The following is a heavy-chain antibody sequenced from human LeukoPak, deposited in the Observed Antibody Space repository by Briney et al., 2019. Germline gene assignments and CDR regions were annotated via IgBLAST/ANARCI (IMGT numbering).Heavy chain of an antibody. Sequence: QSGGSLRLSCAASGFSFSTYAMHWVRQAPGKGLDWVAMIWSDASNQYYADSVKGRFTISRDNSKNTLYLQMNSLRAEDTAVYYCAKTLHIAAAGRGWDYWGQGTLVTVSS. D-gene: IGHD6-13*01. J-gene: IGHJ4*02. CDR1: GFSFSTYA. V-gene: IGHV3-33*06. CDR2: IWSDASNQ. CDR3: AKTLHIAAAGRGWDY.